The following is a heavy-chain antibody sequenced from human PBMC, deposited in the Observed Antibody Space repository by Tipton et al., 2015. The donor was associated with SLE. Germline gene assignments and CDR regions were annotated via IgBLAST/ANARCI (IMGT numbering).Heavy chain of an antibody. D-gene: IGHD6-13*01. V-gene: IGHV3-43D*04. CDR1: GFTFDDYA. Sequence: GSLRLSCAASGFTFDDYAMHWVRQAPGKGLEWVSLISWDGGSTYYADSVKGRFTISRDNSKNSLYLQMNSLRAEDTAVYYCARDYVAAAVWGQGTLVTVSS. J-gene: IGHJ4*02. CDR3: ARDYVAAAV. CDR2: ISWDGGST.